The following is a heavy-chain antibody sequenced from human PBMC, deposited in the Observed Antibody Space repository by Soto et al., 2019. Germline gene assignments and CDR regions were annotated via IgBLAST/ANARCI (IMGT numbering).Heavy chain of an antibody. CDR2: ISYSGNT. V-gene: IGHV4-59*01. CDR1: GGSIISGY. CDR3: AGLRGYAGSPIDY. J-gene: IGHJ4*02. Sequence: SETLSLTCSVSGGSIISGYWSWIRQPPGKGLEWIGYISYSGNTNYNPSLKSRVTMSVDTPKNQFSLRLSSVTTADTAVYYCAGLRGYAGSPIDYWGQGTLVTVSS. D-gene: IGHD2-15*01.